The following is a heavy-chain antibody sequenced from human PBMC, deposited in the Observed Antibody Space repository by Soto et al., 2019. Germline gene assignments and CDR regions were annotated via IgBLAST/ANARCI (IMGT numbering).Heavy chain of an antibody. J-gene: IGHJ6*02. Sequence: QVQLVQSGDEVKKPGASVKVSCKXSXXXFVNYGIAXXRQAXGQGLEWMGWISPYTGNTHSATKVQGRLTMTTDTSTSTAYMDLGSLTSDDTAXXXXXXXXXXXXXXXQXVWGQGTTVTVSS. V-gene: IGHV1-18*01. CDR2: ISPYTGNT. CDR1: XXXFVNYG. CDR3: XXXXXXXXXXXQXV.